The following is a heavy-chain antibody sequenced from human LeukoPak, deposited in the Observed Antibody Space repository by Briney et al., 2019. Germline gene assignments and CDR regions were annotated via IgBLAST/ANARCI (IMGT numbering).Heavy chain of an antibody. CDR2: ISGSGGST. Sequence: GGSLRLSCEASGFPFINFAMSWVRQAPGKGLEWVSAISGSGGSTYYADSVKGRFTISRDNSKNTLYLQMNSLRAEDTAVYYCAKVLEYYDILTGYYALGWGAFDIWGQGTMVTVSS. J-gene: IGHJ3*02. V-gene: IGHV3-23*01. CDR1: GFPFINFA. CDR3: AKVLEYYDILTGYYALGWGAFDI. D-gene: IGHD3-9*01.